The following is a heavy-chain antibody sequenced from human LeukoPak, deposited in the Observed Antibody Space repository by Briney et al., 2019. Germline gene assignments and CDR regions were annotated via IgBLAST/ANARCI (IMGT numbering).Heavy chain of an antibody. CDR1: GYTFSSYG. CDR2: INPNSGGT. J-gene: IGHJ4*02. Sequence: ASVKVSCKANGYTFSSYGISWVRQAPGQGLEWMGWINPNSGGTNYAQTFQGRVTMTRDTSITTAYLELSRLRSDDTAVYYCARIGYNHYFDFWAREPWSPSPQ. V-gene: IGHV1-2*02. CDR3: ARIGYNHYFDF. D-gene: IGHD5-24*01.